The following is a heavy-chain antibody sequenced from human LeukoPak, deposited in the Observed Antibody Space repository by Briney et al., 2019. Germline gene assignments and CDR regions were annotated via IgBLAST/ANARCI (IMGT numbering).Heavy chain of an antibody. J-gene: IGHJ6*03. D-gene: IGHD6-19*01. CDR2: ISYTGSA. Sequence: SSETLSLTCSVPGYSISGGFYWGWIRQSPGKGLEWMGSISYTGSAFYSPSLKRRITISVDTSKNQFSLKLSSVTAADTAVYFCARDLGWNYQYYMDVWGKGTTVIVSS. CDR1: GYSISGGFY. CDR3: ARDLGWNYQYYMDV. V-gene: IGHV4-38-2*02.